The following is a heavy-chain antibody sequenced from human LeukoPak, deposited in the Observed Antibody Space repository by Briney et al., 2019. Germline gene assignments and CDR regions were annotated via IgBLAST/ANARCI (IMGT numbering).Heavy chain of an antibody. D-gene: IGHD6-13*01. CDR1: GYPLTAYY. J-gene: IGHJ4*02. V-gene: IGHV1-2*02. CDR3: ARWRLWQPADY. Sequence: ASVKVSCKASGYPLTAYYMYWVRQAPGQGLELMGWINPDNGDTNYAQKFQGRVTMTRDTSITTVFMELSTLTSDDTAVYYCARWRLWQPADYWGQGTLVTVSS. CDR2: INPDNGDT.